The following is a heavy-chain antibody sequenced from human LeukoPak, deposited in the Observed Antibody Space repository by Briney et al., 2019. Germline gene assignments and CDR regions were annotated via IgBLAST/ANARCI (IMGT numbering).Heavy chain of an antibody. CDR3: AKDVYYYDSSAYSSLDY. CDR1: GFSFSSYS. V-gene: IGHV3-30*02. D-gene: IGHD3-22*01. Sequence: GGSLRLSCAASGFSFSSYSMNWVRQAPGKGLEWVAFIQYDGSNKYYAGSVKGRFTISRDNSRNTLYLQMNSLRAEDTAVYYCAKDVYYYDSSAYSSLDYWGQGTLVTVSS. J-gene: IGHJ4*02. CDR2: IQYDGSNK.